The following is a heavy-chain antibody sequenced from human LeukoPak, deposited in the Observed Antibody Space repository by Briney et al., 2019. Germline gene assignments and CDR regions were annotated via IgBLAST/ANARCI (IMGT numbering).Heavy chain of an antibody. D-gene: IGHD6-19*01. Sequence: SSETLSLTCTVSGGSISSNYWRWIRQPPGKGVEWIGYIYNSGSTNYNPSLKSRVTIIVDTSKNQFSLKLSSVTAADTAVYYCARIRGQWLARGGWFDPWGQGTLVTVSS. V-gene: IGHV4-59*01. J-gene: IGHJ5*02. CDR3: ARIRGQWLARGGWFDP. CDR1: GGSISSNY. CDR2: IYNSGST.